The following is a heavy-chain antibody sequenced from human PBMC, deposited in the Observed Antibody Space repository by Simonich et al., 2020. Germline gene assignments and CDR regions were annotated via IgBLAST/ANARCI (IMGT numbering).Heavy chain of an antibody. V-gene: IGHV4-38-2*01. J-gene: IGHJ6*02. D-gene: IGHD6-13*01. Sequence: QVQLQESGPGLVKPSETLSLTCAVSGSSISSGYYWGWIRQPPGKGLEWIGSTYHSGSTYYNPSLKSRVTISVDTSKNQFSLKLSSVTAADTAVYYCARVGYSNYYYYGMDVWGQGTTVTVSS. CDR2: TYHSGST. CDR1: GSSISSGYY. CDR3: ARVGYSNYYYYGMDV.